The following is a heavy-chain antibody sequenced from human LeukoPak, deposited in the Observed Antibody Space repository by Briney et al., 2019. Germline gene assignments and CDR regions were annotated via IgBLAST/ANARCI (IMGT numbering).Heavy chain of an antibody. CDR3: ARDQTSAAPNYGMDV. CDR1: GGSISSSSYY. CDR2: IYYSGST. V-gene: IGHV4-39*07. J-gene: IGHJ6*02. D-gene: IGHD6-13*01. Sequence: SETLSLTCTVSGGSISSSSYYWGWIRQPPGKGLEWIGSIYYSGSTYYNPSLKSRVTISVDTSKNQFSLKLSSVTAADTAVYYCARDQTSAAPNYGMDVWGQGTTVTVSS.